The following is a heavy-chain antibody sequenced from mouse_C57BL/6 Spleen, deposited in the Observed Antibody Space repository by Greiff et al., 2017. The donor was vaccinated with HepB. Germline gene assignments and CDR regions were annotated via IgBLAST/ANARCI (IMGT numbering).Heavy chain of an antibody. CDR1: GFTFSDYY. V-gene: IGHV5-12*01. CDR3: ARQGGTSYYAMDY. D-gene: IGHD3-3*01. CDR2: ISNGGGST. J-gene: IGHJ4*01. Sequence: EVQLVESGGGLVQPGGSLKLSCAASGFTFSDYYMYWVRQTPEKRLEWVAYISNGGGSTYYPDTVKGRFTISRDNAKNTLYLQMSRLKSEDTAMYYCARQGGTSYYAMDYWGQGTSVTVSS.